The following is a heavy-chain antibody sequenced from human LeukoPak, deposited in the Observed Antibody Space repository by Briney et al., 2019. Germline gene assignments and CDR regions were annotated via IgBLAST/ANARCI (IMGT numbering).Heavy chain of an antibody. CDR1: GGPISSGSYY. CDR3: ARVGAGDYMDV. CDR2: IYTSGST. V-gene: IGHV4-61*02. D-gene: IGHD7-27*01. Sequence: SETLSLTCTVSGGPISSGSYYWSWFRQPAGKGLEWIGRIYTSGSTNYNPSLKSRVTISVDTSMNQFSLKLSSVTAADTAVYYCARVGAGDYMDVWGKGTTVTVSS. J-gene: IGHJ6*03.